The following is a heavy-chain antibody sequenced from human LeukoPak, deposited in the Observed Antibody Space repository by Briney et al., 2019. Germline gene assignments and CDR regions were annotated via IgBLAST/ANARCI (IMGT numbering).Heavy chain of an antibody. CDR1: GFTLSSYA. CDR3: ATGFFYYYYMDV. Sequence: QPGGSLRLSCAASGFTLSSYAMSWVRQAPGKGLEWVANIKKDGSEKYYVDSVKGRFTISRDNAKNSLYLQLSSLRAEDTAVYYCATGFFYYYYMDVWGRGTTVTVSS. CDR2: IKKDGSEK. D-gene: IGHD3-10*01. J-gene: IGHJ6*03. V-gene: IGHV3-7*01.